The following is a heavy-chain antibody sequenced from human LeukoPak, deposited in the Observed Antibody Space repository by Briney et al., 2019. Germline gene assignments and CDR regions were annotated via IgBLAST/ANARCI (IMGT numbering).Heavy chain of an antibody. CDR2: INTNTGNP. CDR1: GYTFTGYY. Sequence: ASVKVSCKASGYTFTGYYMHWVRQAPGQGLEWMGWINTNTGNPTYAQGFTGRFVFSLDTSVSTAYVQISSLEADDTAAYYCARGLGFCSDGSCSFDYWGQGTLVTVSS. D-gene: IGHD2-15*01. CDR3: ARGLGFCSDGSCSFDY. V-gene: IGHV7-4-1*02. J-gene: IGHJ4*02.